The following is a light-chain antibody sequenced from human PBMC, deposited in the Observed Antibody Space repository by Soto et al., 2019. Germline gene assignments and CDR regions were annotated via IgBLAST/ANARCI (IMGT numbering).Light chain of an antibody. V-gene: IGKV3-15*01. CDR2: GAS. CDR1: QSVSSN. J-gene: IGKJ2*01. Sequence: EIVMTQSPATLSVSPGERATLSCRASQSVSSNLAWYQHKPGQAPRLLIYGASTRATGIPARFSGSGSGTEYPLTISSLQSEDFAFYYCQQYNNWPPYTFGQGTKLEIK. CDR3: QQYNNWPPYT.